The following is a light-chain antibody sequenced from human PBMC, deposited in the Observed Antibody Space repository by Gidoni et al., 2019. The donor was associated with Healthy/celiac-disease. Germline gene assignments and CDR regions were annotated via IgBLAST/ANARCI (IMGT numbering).Light chain of an antibody. CDR3: QQRSNWPPYT. CDR1: QSVSSY. CDR2: VAS. V-gene: IGKV3-11*01. Sequence: EIVLTQSPATLSLSPGERATLSCRASQSVSSYLAWYQQKPGQAPRLLIYVASNRATGIPARFIGSGSGTDFTLTISSLEPEDFAVYYCQQRSNWPPYTFGQGTKLEIK. J-gene: IGKJ2*01.